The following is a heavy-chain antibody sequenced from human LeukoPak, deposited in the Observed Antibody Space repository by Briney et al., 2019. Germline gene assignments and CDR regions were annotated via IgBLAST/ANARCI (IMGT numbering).Heavy chain of an antibody. J-gene: IGHJ4*02. CDR1: GGSIRSYY. CDR2: IYYSGSP. D-gene: IGHD3-10*01. CDR3: ARVLKFYYSSGSYSYYFDY. Sequence: SSETLSLTCTVSGGSIRSYYWSWIRQPPGKGLEGVGYIYYSGSPNYNPSLKSRVTTSIDTSRNQFSLKLSSVTAADTAVYYCARVLKFYYSSGSYSYYFDYWGRGTLVTVSS. V-gene: IGHV4-59*01.